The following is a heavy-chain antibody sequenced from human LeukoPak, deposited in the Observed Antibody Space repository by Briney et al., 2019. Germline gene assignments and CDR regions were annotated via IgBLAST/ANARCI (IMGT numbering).Heavy chain of an antibody. D-gene: IGHD3-10*01. J-gene: IGHJ4*02. V-gene: IGHV4-39*07. CDR1: GGSISSSSYY. Sequence: SETLSLTCTVSGGSISSSSYYWGWIRQPPGKGLEWIGGIYYSGSTYYNPSLKSRVTISVDTSKNQFSLKLSSVTAADTAVYYCARGIMVRGVMAFDYWGQGTLVTVSS. CDR2: IYYSGST. CDR3: ARGIMVRGVMAFDY.